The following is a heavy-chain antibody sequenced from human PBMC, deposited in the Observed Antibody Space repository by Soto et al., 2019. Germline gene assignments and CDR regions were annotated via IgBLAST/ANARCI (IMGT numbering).Heavy chain of an antibody. V-gene: IGHV1-18*01. CDR3: ARDTSRIAVAVDFDS. Sequence: AAVKVSCKTSGYSFTEYCITWVRQAPGQGLEWMGWISAYNGNTYYAQKLRGRIAMTTDTSTSTAYMELRSLRSDDTAVYYCARDTSRIAVAVDFDSWGQGTLVTVSS. J-gene: IGHJ4*02. CDR1: GYSFTEYC. D-gene: IGHD6-19*01. CDR2: ISAYNGNT.